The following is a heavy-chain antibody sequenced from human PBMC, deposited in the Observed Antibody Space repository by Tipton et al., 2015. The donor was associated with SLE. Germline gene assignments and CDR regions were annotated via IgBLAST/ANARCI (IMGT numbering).Heavy chain of an antibody. V-gene: IGHV1-18*01. Sequence: QSGAEVKKPGASVKVSCKASGYTFTSYGVSWVRQAPGQGLEWMGWISAYNGNTNYAQKLQGRVTMTTDTSTSTAYMELRSLRSDDTAVYYCARDPYSSLEALNWFDPWGQGTLVTVSS. CDR3: ARDPYSSLEALNWFDP. J-gene: IGHJ5*02. CDR2: ISAYNGNT. D-gene: IGHD6-13*01. CDR1: GYTFTSYG.